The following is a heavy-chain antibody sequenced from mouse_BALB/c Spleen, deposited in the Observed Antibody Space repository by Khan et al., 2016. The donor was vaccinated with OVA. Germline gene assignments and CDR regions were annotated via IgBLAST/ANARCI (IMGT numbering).Heavy chain of an antibody. CDR2: ISYSGNT. V-gene: IGHV3-2*02. CDR3: ARVYGGDFDY. J-gene: IGHJ2*01. Sequence: EVQLQESGPGLVKPSQSLSLTCTVTGYSITSDYAWNWIRQLPGNKLEWMGFISYSGNTNYNPSLKSRISITRDKSKNQFFLQLNSVNTEDTATYYCARVYGGDFDYWGQGTTLTVSS. CDR1: GYSITSDYA. D-gene: IGHD1-1*01.